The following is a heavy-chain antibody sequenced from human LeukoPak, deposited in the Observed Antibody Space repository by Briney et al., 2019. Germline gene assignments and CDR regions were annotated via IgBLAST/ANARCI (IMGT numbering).Heavy chain of an antibody. D-gene: IGHD4-11*01. CDR1: GYTFTSYG. J-gene: IGHJ4*02. CDR2: ISAYNGNT. CDR3: ARVSLADYTFDY. Sequence: ASVKVSCKASGYTFTSYGISWVRQAPGQGLEGMGWISAYNGNTNYAQKLQGRVTMTPDTSTSTAYMELRSLRSDDTAVYYCARVSLADYTFDYWGQGTLVTVSS. V-gene: IGHV1-18*01.